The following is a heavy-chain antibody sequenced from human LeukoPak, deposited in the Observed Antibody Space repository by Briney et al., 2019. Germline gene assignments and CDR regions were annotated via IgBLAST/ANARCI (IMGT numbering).Heavy chain of an antibody. D-gene: IGHD3-3*01. V-gene: IGHV4-59*01. CDR2: VYFSGST. CDR1: GGAISSYY. J-gene: IGHJ4*02. Sequence: SETLSLTCAVSGGAISSYYWSWIRQPPGKGLEWIGYVYFSGSTNYNPSLKSRVTISLDNSKNQFSLRLSSVTAADTDVYFCAREGFWSGFTLFDYWGQGTLVTVSS. CDR3: AREGFWSGFTLFDY.